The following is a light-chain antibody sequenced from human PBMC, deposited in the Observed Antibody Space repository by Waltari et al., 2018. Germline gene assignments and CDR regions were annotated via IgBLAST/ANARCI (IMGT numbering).Light chain of an antibody. CDR2: RDT. Sequence: SYELTQAPSVSVSPGQTARITCSGDALPMQHVYWYQQKPGQAPVLVLYRDTERPSGIPERFSGSSSGTTVTLTISGVQAEDEADYYCQSANSTSNHWVFGGGTKLTVL. J-gene: IGLJ3*02. CDR1: ALPMQH. CDR3: QSANSTSNHWV. V-gene: IGLV3-25*03.